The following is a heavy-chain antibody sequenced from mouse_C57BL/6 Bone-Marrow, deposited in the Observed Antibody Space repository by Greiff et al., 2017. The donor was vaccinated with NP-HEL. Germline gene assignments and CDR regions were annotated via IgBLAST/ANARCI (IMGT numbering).Heavy chain of an antibody. D-gene: IGHD3-3*01. CDR1: GYAFSSYW. CDR2: IYPGDGDT. Sequence: QVQLKESGAGLVKPGASVKISCKASGYAFSSYWMNWVKQRPGRGLEWMGQIYPGDGDTNYNGKFKGKATLTADKSSSTSYMQLSSLTSEDSAVYFCAREGQGYYYALDYWGQGTSVTVSS. V-gene: IGHV1-80*01. J-gene: IGHJ4*01. CDR3: AREGQGYYYALDY.